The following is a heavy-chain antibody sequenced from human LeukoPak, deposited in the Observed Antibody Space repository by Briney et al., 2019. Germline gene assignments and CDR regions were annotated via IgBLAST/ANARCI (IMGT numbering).Heavy chain of an antibody. Sequence: QPPSLTCGISGDSVSTNGVAWNWIRQSPSRGLEWLGRTYYRSKWYNDYAVSVKSRITINPDTSRDQFSLQLNSVTPEDTAVYYCARGRSSAFDTWGQGTVVTVSS. CDR2: TYYRSKWYN. CDR3: ARGRSSAFDT. CDR1: GDSVSTNGVA. J-gene: IGHJ3*02. V-gene: IGHV6-1*01.